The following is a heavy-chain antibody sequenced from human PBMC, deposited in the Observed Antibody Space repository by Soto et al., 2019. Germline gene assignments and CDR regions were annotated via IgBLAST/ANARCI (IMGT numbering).Heavy chain of an antibody. Sequence: PSETLSLTCTVSGGSISSYYWSWIRQPPGKGLEWIGYIYYSGSTNYNPSLKSRVTISVDTSKNQFSLKLSSVTAADTAVYYCARLIVGPIVGATTGAFDIWGQGTMVTGSS. J-gene: IGHJ3*02. CDR3: ARLIVGPIVGATTGAFDI. CDR2: IYYSGST. CDR1: GGSISSYY. D-gene: IGHD1-26*01. V-gene: IGHV4-59*08.